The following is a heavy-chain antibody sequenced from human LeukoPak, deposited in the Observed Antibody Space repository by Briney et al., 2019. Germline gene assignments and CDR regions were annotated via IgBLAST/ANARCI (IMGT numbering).Heavy chain of an antibody. V-gene: IGHV3-7*01. Sequence: GGSLRLSCEASGFTFSTYWMNWVRQAPGKGLEWVANIKQDGSEKYYVDSVRGRFTISRDNAKNSLFLQMNSLRAEDTAVYYCAGGGGYWGQGTLVTVSS. J-gene: IGHJ4*02. CDR2: IKQDGSEK. CDR1: GFTFSTYW. CDR3: AGGGGY. D-gene: IGHD5-12*01.